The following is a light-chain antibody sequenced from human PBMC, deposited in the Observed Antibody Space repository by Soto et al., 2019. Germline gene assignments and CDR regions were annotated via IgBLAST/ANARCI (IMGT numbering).Light chain of an antibody. CDR2: DAS. CDR1: QSVTTY. J-gene: IGKJ5*01. V-gene: IGKV3-11*01. Sequence: EVLLTQSPATLSLSPGETATLFCRASQSVTTYLAWYQQKPGQPPRLLIYDASNRAAGIPARFSGSGSGTDFTLTLSSLEPEDFAFYYCQQRSNWPPAITFGQGKRLEIK. CDR3: QQRSNWPPAIT.